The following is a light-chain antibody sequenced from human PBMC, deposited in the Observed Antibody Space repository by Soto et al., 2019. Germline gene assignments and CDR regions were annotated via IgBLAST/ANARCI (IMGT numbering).Light chain of an antibody. CDR3: GTWDSSLSAVV. CDR2: DNN. Sequence: QSVLTQPPSVSATPGQKVTISCSRSSSNIGNNYASWYQQLPGTAPKLVIYDNNKRPSGIPDRFSGSKSGTSATLGITGLQTGDEADYYCGTWDSSLSAVVFGGGTKLTVL. J-gene: IGLJ2*01. V-gene: IGLV1-51*01. CDR1: SSNIGNNY.